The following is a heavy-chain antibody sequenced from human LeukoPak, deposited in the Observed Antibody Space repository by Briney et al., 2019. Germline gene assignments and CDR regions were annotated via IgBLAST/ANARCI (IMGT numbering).Heavy chain of an antibody. D-gene: IGHD2-15*01. Sequence: SGGSLRLSCAPSGFTVSSNYMSWVRRAPGEGRVWVSVIYSGGYTYYADSVKGRFTISRDNSKNTLYLQMNSLTAEDTAVYYCARAPVAAAPPYFDYWGQGTLVTVSS. CDR2: IYSGGYT. J-gene: IGHJ4*02. CDR1: GFTVSSNY. CDR3: ARAPVAAAPPYFDY. V-gene: IGHV3-53*01.